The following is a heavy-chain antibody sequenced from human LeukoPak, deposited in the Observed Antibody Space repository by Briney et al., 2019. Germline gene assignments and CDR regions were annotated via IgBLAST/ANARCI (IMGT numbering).Heavy chain of an antibody. J-gene: IGHJ4*02. CDR1: GFTFSDYY. D-gene: IGHD1-14*01. CDR3: ARDPIQQPLDY. V-gene: IGHV3-11*06. CDR2: ISSSSSYT. Sequence: PGRSLRLSCAASGFTFSDYYMSWIRQAPGKGLEWVSYISSSSSYTNYADSVKGRFTISRDNAKNSLYLQMNSLRAEDTAVYYCARDPIQQPLDYWGQGTLVTVSS.